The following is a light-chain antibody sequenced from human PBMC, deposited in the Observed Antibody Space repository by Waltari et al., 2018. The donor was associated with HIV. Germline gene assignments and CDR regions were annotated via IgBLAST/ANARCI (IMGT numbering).Light chain of an antibody. CDR3: SSYSSTSTLYV. CDR2: DVN. CDR1: DRDIGRYNY. Sequence: QSALTQPASVSGSPGQSIVMSCSGSDRDIGRYNYVSWYQQFPGKAPKLIIFDVNKRPSGVSPRFSGSKAATTAALNISGLQIDDEADYFCSSYSSTSTLYVFGTGTTVTVL. J-gene: IGLJ1*01. V-gene: IGLV2-14*03.